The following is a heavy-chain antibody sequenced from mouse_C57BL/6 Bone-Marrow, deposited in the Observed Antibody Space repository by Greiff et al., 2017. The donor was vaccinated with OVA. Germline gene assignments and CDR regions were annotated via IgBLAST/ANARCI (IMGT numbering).Heavy chain of an antibody. V-gene: IGHV1-59*01. CDR1: GYTFTSYW. J-gene: IGHJ2*01. D-gene: IGHD1-1*01. CDR2: IDPSDSYT. Sequence: QVPLQQPGAELVRPGTSVKLSCKASGYTFTSYWMHWVKQRPGQGLECIGLIDPSDSYTNYNQEFKVKATLTVDTSSSTAYMQLSSLTSEDSAVYYCARDWHYGSLDYWGQGTTLTVSS. CDR3: ARDWHYGSLDY.